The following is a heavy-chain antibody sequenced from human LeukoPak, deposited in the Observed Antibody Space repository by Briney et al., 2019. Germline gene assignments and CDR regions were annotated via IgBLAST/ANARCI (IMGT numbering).Heavy chain of an antibody. CDR3: ARDLGATIFGVVIPGWFDP. J-gene: IGHJ5*02. CDR1: GYTFTGYY. Sequence: ASVKVSCKASGYTFTGYYMHWVRQAPGQGLEWMGWINPNRGGTNYAQKFQGRVTMTRDTSISTAYMELSRLRSDDTAVYYCARDLGATIFGVVIPGWFDPWGQGTLVTVSS. V-gene: IGHV1-2*02. D-gene: IGHD3-3*01. CDR2: INPNRGGT.